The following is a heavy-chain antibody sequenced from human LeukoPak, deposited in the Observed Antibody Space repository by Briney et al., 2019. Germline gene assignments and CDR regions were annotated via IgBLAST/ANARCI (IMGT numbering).Heavy chain of an antibody. J-gene: IGHJ4*02. CDR3: AKDSRPYSGSYLFDY. CDR1: GFTFSSYA. Sequence: GRSLRLSCAASGFTFSSYAMHWVRQAPGKGLEWVAVISYDGSNKYYADSVKGRFTISRDNSKNTLYLQMNSLRAEDTAVYYCAKDSRPYSGSYLFDYWGQGTLVTVSS. D-gene: IGHD3-10*01. CDR2: ISYDGSNK. V-gene: IGHV3-30*04.